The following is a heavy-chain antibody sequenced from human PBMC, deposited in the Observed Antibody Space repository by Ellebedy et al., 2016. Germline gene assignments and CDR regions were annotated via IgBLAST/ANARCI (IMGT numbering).Heavy chain of an antibody. Sequence: GGSLRLSXAASGFTFSSYAMSWVRQAPGKGLEWVSAISGSGGSTYYADSVKGRFTISRDNAKNSLYLQMNSLRAEDTAVYYCARKPNSGSGSHSYYFYMDVWGKGTTVTVSS. V-gene: IGHV3-23*01. D-gene: IGHD3-10*01. CDR3: ARKPNSGSGSHSYYFYMDV. J-gene: IGHJ6*03. CDR1: GFTFSSYA. CDR2: ISGSGGST.